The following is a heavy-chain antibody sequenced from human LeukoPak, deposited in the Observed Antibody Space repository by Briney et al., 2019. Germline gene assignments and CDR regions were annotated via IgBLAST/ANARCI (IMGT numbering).Heavy chain of an antibody. D-gene: IGHD3-22*01. CDR2: ISDGGSNK. CDR3: ARDVYYYDSGGFYS. CDR1: GFTFSTYA. V-gene: IGHV3-30*01. J-gene: IGHJ4*02. Sequence: PGRSLRLSCAASGFTFSTYAMHWVRQALGKGLEWVALISDGGSNKYYADSVKGRFTISRDNSKNTLYLQMNSLGAEDTAVYYCARDVYYYDSGGFYSWGPGTLVTVSS.